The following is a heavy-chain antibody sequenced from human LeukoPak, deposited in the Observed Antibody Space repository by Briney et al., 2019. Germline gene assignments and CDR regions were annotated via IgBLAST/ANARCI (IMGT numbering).Heavy chain of an antibody. V-gene: IGHV1-18*01. D-gene: IGHD3-22*01. CDR2: ISAYNGNT. CDR1: GYTFTSYG. J-gene: IGHJ3*02. Sequence: ASVKVSCKASGYTFTSYGISWVRQAPGQGLELMGWISAYNGNTNYAQKLQGRVTMTTDTSTSTAYMELRSLRSDDTAVYYCARVLYYYDSSGYYSSSAFDIWGQGTMVTVSS. CDR3: ARVLYYYDSSGYYSSSAFDI.